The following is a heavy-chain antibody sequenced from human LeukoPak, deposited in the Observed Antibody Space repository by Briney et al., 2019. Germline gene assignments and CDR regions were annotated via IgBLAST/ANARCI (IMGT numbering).Heavy chain of an antibody. J-gene: IGHJ4*02. CDR2: ISSGDNTI. D-gene: IGHD1-7*01. CDR3: ARVMGNYATDY. CDR1: GFTFSDYY. Sequence: GGSLSLSCAASGFTFSDYYMSWLRQAPGKGLEWVSYISSGDNTIYYADSVKGRFTMSRDNAKNSLYLQMNSLRAEDTAVYYCARVMGNYATDYWGQGTLVTVSS. V-gene: IGHV3-11*04.